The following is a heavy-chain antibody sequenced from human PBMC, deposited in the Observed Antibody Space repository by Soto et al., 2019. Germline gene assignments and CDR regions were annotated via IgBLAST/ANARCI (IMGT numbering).Heavy chain of an antibody. J-gene: IGHJ6*02. V-gene: IGHV4-34*01. CDR2: INHSGST. D-gene: IGHD6-13*01. CDR1: GGSFSGYY. CDR3: ARSYSSSWPRYYYYGMDV. Sequence: SETLSLTCAVYGGSFSGYYWSWIRQPPGKGLEWIGEINHSGSTNYNPPLKSRATISVDTSKNQFSLKLSSVTAADTAVYYCARSYSSSWPRYYYYGMDVWGQGTTVTVSS.